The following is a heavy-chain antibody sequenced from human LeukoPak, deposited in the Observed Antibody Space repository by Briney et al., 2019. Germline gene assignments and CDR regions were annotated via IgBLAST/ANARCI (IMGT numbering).Heavy chain of an antibody. V-gene: IGHV4-38-2*01. CDR1: GYSISSGYY. CDR2: IYHSGST. J-gene: IGHJ3*02. Sequence: ASETLSLTCAVSGYSISSGYYWGWIRQPPGKGLEWIGSIYHSGSTYYNPSLKSRVTISVDTSKNQFSLKLGSVTAADTAVYYCARWTGTTDAFDIWGQGTMVTVSS. CDR3: ARWTGTTDAFDI. D-gene: IGHD1-7*01.